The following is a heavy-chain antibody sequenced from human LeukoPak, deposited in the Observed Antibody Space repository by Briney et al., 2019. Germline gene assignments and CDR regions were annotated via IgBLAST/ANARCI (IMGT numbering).Heavy chain of an antibody. Sequence: NPSETLSLTCTVSGDSISTYYWSWIRQPPGKGLEWIGYVYYSGSTNYNPSLKSRVTISVDTSKNQFSLKLRSVTAADTAVYYCARDRTHIYGDAFDIWGQGTMVTVSS. J-gene: IGHJ3*02. V-gene: IGHV4-59*01. CDR1: GDSISTYY. CDR3: ARDRTHIYGDAFDI. D-gene: IGHD5-18*01. CDR2: VYYSGST.